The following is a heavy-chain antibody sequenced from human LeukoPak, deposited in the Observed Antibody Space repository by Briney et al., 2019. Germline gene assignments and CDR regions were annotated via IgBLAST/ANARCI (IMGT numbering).Heavy chain of an antibody. J-gene: IGHJ5*02. CDR1: GGSISGYY. CDR2: IYSTGST. CDR3: ARDKSMVRGVTTGNWFDP. D-gene: IGHD3-10*01. V-gene: IGHV4-4*08. Sequence: SETLSLTCTVSGGSISGYYWSWIRQPPGKGLEWIGYIYSTGSTNYNASLKSRVTISVDTSKNQFSLKLSSVTAADTAVYYCARDKSMVRGVTTGNWFDPWGQGTLVTVSS.